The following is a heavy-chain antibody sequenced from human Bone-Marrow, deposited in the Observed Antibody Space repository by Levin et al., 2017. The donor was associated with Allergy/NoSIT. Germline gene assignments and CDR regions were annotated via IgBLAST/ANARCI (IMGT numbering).Heavy chain of an antibody. J-gene: IGHJ4*02. Sequence: GGSLRLSCSASGFTFSSYAMNWVRQAPGKGLEWVASISNSGSYIYNADSLKGRFTISRDNAKNSLSLQMNSLRAEDTAVYYCARGRDLHFDYWGQGTLVTVSA. D-gene: IGHD3-10*01. V-gene: IGHV3-21*01. CDR3: ARGRDLHFDY. CDR1: GFTFSSYA. CDR2: ISNSGSYI.